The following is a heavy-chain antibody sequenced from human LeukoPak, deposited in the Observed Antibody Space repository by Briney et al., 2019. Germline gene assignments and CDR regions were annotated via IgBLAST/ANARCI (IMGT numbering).Heavy chain of an antibody. D-gene: IGHD3-22*01. CDR3: TRGRIAKIVVVHSFHYGMDV. V-gene: IGHV4-34*01. CDR2: INDYTGKT. J-gene: IGHJ6*02. Sequence: SETLSLTCDVFGGSFTDYFWTWVRQSPGKGLEWVGEINDYTGKTNYNPSLNSRVSISLEKSKNQFSLELRSVTAADTAVYYCTRGRIAKIVVVHSFHYGMDVWGQGTTVTVSS. CDR1: GGSFTDYF.